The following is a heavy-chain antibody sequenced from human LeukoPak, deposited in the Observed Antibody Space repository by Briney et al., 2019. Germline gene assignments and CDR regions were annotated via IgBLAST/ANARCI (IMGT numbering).Heavy chain of an antibody. Sequence: PSETLSLTCAVYGGSFSGYYWSWIRQPPGKGLEWIGSIYYSGRTYYNPSLKSRVTISVDTSRNQFSLNLNSVTAADTAVYYCARSGFIKKPAPRDLDYWGQGTLVTVSS. D-gene: IGHD2-2*01. CDR2: IYYSGRT. V-gene: IGHV4-34*01. CDR3: ARSGFIKKPAPRDLDY. CDR1: GGSFSGYY. J-gene: IGHJ4*02.